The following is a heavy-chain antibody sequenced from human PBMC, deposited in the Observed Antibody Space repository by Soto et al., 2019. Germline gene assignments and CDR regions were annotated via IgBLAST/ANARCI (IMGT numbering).Heavy chain of an antibody. CDR1: GFTFSSYA. CDR3: ARSPSRSSNYYYGMDV. J-gene: IGHJ6*02. CDR2: ISYDGSNK. Sequence: GGSLRLSCAASGFTFSSYAMHWVRQAPGKGLEWVAVISYDGSNKYYADSVKGRFTISRDNSKNTLYLQMNSLRAEDTAVYYCARSPSRSSNYYYGMDVWGQGTTVTVSS. V-gene: IGHV3-30-3*01.